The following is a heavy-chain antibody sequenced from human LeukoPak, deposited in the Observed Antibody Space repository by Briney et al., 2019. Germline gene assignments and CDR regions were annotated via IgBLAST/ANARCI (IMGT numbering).Heavy chain of an antibody. V-gene: IGHV3-7*01. Sequence: GGSLRLSCAASGFTFSSYWMSWVRQAPGKGLEWVANIKQDGSEKYYVDSVKGRFTISRDNAKNSLYLQMNSLRAEDTAVYYCARDFYGDYVSWYYYMDVWGKGTTVTISS. D-gene: IGHD4-17*01. CDR1: GFTFSSYW. CDR3: ARDFYGDYVSWYYYMDV. J-gene: IGHJ6*03. CDR2: IKQDGSEK.